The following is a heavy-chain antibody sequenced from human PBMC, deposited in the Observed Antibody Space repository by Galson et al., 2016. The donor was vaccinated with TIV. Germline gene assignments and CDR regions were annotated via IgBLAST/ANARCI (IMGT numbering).Heavy chain of an antibody. CDR3: AKDQGGIDYADQGYFYYGLED. CDR1: GFNFRLYA. V-gene: IGHV3-30*18. D-gene: IGHD4-17*01. J-gene: IGHJ6*02. Sequence: SLRLSCAASGFNFRLYAMHWVRQAPGKGLEWVAVISHDRRDKNYADSAKGRFTISRDNSKNTLYLEMTSLRAEDTAVYYCAKDQGGIDYADQGYFYYGLEDGGQGTAVTVSS. CDR2: ISHDRRDK.